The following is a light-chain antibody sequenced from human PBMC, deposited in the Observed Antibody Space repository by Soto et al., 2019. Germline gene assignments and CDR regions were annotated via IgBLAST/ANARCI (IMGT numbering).Light chain of an antibody. V-gene: IGKV1-6*01. CDR3: LQDYNYPRT. J-gene: IGKJ1*01. Sequence: AIRMTQSPSSLSASVGDRVTITCRASQSISSYLNWYQQKPGKAPKLLIYAASTLQSGVPSRFSGSASGTDFTLTISSLQPEDFATYYCLQDYNYPRTFGQGTKVDIK. CDR1: QSISSY. CDR2: AAS.